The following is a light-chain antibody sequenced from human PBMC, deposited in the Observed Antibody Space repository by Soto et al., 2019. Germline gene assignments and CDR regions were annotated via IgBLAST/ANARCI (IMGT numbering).Light chain of an antibody. CDR2: EVS. CDR1: SSDIGGYNS. J-gene: IGLJ2*01. CDR3: SSYTTSTSFIL. V-gene: IGLV2-14*01. Sequence: QSALTQPPSASGSPGQSVTISCTGTSSDIGGYNSVSWYQQHPGKAPRLMIYEVSSRPSGVSNRFSGSKSGNTASLTISGLQAEDEAYYYCSSYTTSTSFILFGGGTKLTVL.